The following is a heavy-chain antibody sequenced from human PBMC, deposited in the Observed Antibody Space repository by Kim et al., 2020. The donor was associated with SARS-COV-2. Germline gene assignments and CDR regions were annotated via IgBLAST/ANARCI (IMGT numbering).Heavy chain of an antibody. V-gene: IGHV4-31*03. CDR3: ARAQITMIVVVNAFDI. D-gene: IGHD3-22*01. CDR1: GGSISSGGYY. Sequence: SETLSLTCTVSGGSISSGGYYWSWIRQHPGKGLEWIGYIYYSGSTYYNPSLKSRVTISVDTSKNQFSLKLSSVTAADTAVYYCARAQITMIVVVNAFDIWGEGTMVTLSS. CDR2: IYYSGST. J-gene: IGHJ3*02.